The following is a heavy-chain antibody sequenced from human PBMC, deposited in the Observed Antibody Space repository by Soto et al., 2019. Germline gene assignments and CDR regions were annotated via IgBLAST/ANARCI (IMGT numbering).Heavy chain of an antibody. Sequence: QVQLQESGPGLVKPSETLSLTCTVTGGSVSSGSYYWSWIRQPPGKGLEWIGEIYYSGSTNYNPSLKMRVTIEVDTSKDHFSLKLSSVTAADTAVYYCARDRVGRYSYGSCGMDVWGQGTTVTVSS. CDR2: IYYSGST. V-gene: IGHV4-61*03. CDR1: GGSVSSGSYY. CDR3: ARDRVGRYSYGSCGMDV. J-gene: IGHJ6*02. D-gene: IGHD5-18*01.